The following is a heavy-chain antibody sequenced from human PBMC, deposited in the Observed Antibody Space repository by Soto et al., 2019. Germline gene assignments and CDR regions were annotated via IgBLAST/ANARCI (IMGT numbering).Heavy chain of an antibody. Sequence: SETLSLTCAVSGGSISSGGYSWSWIRQPPGKGLEWIGYNYHSGSTYYNPSLKSRDTISVDRSKNQFSLKLSSVTAADTAVYYWARALERNWFDPWGQGTLVTVSS. J-gene: IGHJ5*02. CDR2: NYHSGST. D-gene: IGHD1-1*01. CDR3: ARALERNWFDP. CDR1: GGSISSGGYS. V-gene: IGHV4-30-2*01.